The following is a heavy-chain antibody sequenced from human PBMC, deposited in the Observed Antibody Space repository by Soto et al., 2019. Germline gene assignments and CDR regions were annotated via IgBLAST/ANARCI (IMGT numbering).Heavy chain of an antibody. CDR2: ISNSGTTI. CDR1: GFTFSSYE. V-gene: IGHV3-48*03. Sequence: EVQLVESGGGLVQPGGSLRLSCAASGFTFSSYEMNWVRQAPGKGLEWVSYISNSGTTIYYADSVKGRFTISRDNAKNSLYLQMRSLRAEDTAMYYCARQISYCSGTSCYAFDIWGQGTMDTVSS. D-gene: IGHD2-15*01. J-gene: IGHJ3*02. CDR3: ARQISYCSGTSCYAFDI.